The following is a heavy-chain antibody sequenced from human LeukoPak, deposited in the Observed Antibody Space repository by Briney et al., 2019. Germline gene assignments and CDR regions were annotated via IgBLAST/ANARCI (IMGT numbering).Heavy chain of an antibody. D-gene: IGHD3-22*01. Sequence: GGSLRLSCAASGFTFSSYWMHWVRQAPGKGLVWVSRINSDGSSTSYADSVKGRFTISRDNAKNTLYLQMNSLRAEDTAVYYCAREFDYYDSRGYVDYWGQGTLVTVSS. J-gene: IGHJ4*02. CDR2: INSDGSST. CDR3: AREFDYYDSRGYVDY. CDR1: GFTFSSYW. V-gene: IGHV3-74*01.